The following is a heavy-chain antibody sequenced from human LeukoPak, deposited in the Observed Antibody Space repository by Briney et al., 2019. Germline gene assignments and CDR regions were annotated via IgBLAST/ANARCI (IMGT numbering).Heavy chain of an antibody. V-gene: IGHV1-8*01. Sequence: VSVKVSCKASGYTFTSYDINWVRQATGQGLEWMGWMNPNSGNTGYAQKFQGRVTMTRNTSISTAYMKLSSLRSEDTAVYYCARGLKVRKYCSGGSCYWRHAFDIWGQGTMVTVSS. J-gene: IGHJ3*02. D-gene: IGHD2-15*01. CDR1: GYTFTSYD. CDR2: MNPNSGNT. CDR3: ARGLKVRKYCSGGSCYWRHAFDI.